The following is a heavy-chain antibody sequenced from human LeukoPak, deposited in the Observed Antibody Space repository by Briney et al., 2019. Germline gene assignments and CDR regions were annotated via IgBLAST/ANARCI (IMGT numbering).Heavy chain of an antibody. CDR2: TYYRSKWNN. V-gene: IGHV6-1*01. J-gene: IGHJ6*02. CDR3: TRQRSTSTDYYGMDV. Sequence: QTLSLTCAISGDAFSSNTAAWNWIRQSPSRGLEWLGRTYYRSKWNNDYAVSVQNRITINPDTSKNQFSLQLKSATPEDTAVYYCTRQRSTSTDYYGMDVWGQGTTVTVSS. D-gene: IGHD6-6*01. CDR1: GDAFSSNTAA.